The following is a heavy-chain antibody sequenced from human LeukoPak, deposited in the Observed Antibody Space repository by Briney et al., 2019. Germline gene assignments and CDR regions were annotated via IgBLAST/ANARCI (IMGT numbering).Heavy chain of an antibody. J-gene: IGHJ4*02. CDR1: GGSISSYY. CDR2: IYYSGST. CDR3: AKDMYARWEVIDY. D-gene: IGHD2-8*01. Sequence: SETLSLTCTVSGGSISSYYWSWIRQPPGKGLEWIGYIYYSGSTNYNPSLKSRVTISVDTSKNQFSLKLSSVTAADTAVYYCAKDMYARWEVIDYWGQGTLVTVSS. V-gene: IGHV4-59*01.